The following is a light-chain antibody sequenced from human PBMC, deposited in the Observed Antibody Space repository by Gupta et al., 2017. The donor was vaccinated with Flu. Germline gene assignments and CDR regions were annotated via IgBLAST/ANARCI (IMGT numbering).Light chain of an antibody. CDR2: GAS. CDR1: QNISSS. J-gene: IGKJ5*01. CDR3: QQYVNWPLT. V-gene: IGKV3-15*01. Sequence: EIVMTQSPATLSVSPGERAILSCRASQNISSSLAWYQQKPGQAPRLLIYGASARGTGVPGRFSGSGSEAEFTLTISSLQSEDFAVYYCQQYVNWPLTFGQGTRLEIK.